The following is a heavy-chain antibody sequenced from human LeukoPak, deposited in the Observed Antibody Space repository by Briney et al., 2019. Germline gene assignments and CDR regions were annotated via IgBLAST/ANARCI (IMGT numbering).Heavy chain of an antibody. J-gene: IGHJ4*02. CDR1: GFTFSHYG. CDR2: IKQDGSKK. CDR3: TRVGYIDEGIDY. V-gene: IGHV3-7*04. D-gene: IGHD5-24*01. Sequence: PGGSLRLSCAASGFTFSHYGMMWVRQAPGKGLEWVANIKQDGSKKSYVDSVKGRFTISRDNAKNSLYLQMNSLRAEDTAIYYCTRVGYIDEGIDYWGQGTLVTVSS.